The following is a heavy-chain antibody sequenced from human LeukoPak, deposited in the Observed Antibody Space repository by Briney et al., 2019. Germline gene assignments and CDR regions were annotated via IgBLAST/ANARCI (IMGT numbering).Heavy chain of an antibody. Sequence: SETLSLTCTVSGGSISSYYWSWIRQPPGKGLEWIGYIYYSGSTNYNPSLKSRVTISVDTSKNQFSLKLSSVTAADPAVYYCARHSETYYYGSGSYYPPWYYGMDVWGQGTTVTVSS. CDR3: ARHSETYYYGSGSYYPPWYYGMDV. V-gene: IGHV4-59*08. D-gene: IGHD3-10*01. CDR2: IYYSGST. J-gene: IGHJ6*02. CDR1: GGSISSYY.